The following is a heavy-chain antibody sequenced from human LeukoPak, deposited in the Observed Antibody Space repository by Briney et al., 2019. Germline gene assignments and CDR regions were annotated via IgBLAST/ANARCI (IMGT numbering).Heavy chain of an antibody. CDR1: GYSFTSYW. V-gene: IGHV5-51*01. CDR2: IYPGDSDT. Sequence: GESLKISCKGPGYSFTSYWIGWVRQMPGKGLEWMGIIYPGDSDTRYSPSFQGQVTISADKSISTAYLQWSSLKASDTAMYYCARTPYCSSTSCSHAPIDYWGQGTLVTVSS. CDR3: ARTPYCSSTSCSHAPIDY. D-gene: IGHD2-2*01. J-gene: IGHJ4*02.